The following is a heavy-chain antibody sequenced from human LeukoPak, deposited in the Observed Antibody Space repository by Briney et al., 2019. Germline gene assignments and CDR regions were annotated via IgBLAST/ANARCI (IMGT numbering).Heavy chain of an antibody. V-gene: IGHV3-7*03. J-gene: IGHJ6*02. CDR3: ARGGGLDV. CDR2: INHNGNVN. Sequence: GGSLRLSCAASRFTFSSYWMNWARQAPGKGLEWVASINHNGNVNYYVDSVKGRFTISRDNAKNSLYLQMSNLRAEDTAVYFCARGGGLDVWDQGATVTVSS. CDR1: RFTFSSYW. D-gene: IGHD3-16*01.